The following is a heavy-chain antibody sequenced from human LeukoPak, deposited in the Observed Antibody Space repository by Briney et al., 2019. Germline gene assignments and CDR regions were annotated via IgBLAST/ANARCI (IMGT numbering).Heavy chain of an antibody. V-gene: IGHV3-33*01. CDR3: ARGSEAAASVFDC. D-gene: IGHD6-13*01. J-gene: IGHJ4*02. CDR1: GFTFRSYG. Sequence: PGRSLRLSCAASGFTFRSYGMHWVRQAPGRGLEWVAIVWYDGNNKYYADSVKGRFTVSRDNSKDTVSLQLNSLRAEDTAVYYCARGSEAAASVFDCWGQGALVTVPS. CDR2: VWYDGNNK.